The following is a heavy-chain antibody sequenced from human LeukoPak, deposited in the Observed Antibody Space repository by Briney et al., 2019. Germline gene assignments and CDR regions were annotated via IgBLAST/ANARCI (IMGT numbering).Heavy chain of an antibody. J-gene: IGHJ6*03. CDR3: AKAVTSDYHSLYYNDYMDV. V-gene: IGHV3-30*18. CDR1: GFTFRSYA. D-gene: IGHD3-10*01. Sequence: PGGSLRLSCAASGFTFRSYAMHWVRQAPGKGLEWVAVISYDGSKKYFGDSVKGRFTISRDNSKYTLYLQMDSLRAEDTAIYYCAKAVTSDYHSLYYNDYMDVWGKGTTVTVSS. CDR2: ISYDGSKK.